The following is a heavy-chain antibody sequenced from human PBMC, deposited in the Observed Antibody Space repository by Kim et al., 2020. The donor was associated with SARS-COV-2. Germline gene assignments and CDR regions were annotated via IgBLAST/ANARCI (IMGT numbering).Heavy chain of an antibody. CDR2: IIPIFGTA. D-gene: IGHD6-19*01. J-gene: IGHJ5*02. V-gene: IGHV1-69*13. CDR3: ARGPQWLAPSSGWFDP. Sequence: SVKVSCKASGGTFSSYAISWVRQAPGQGLEWMGGIIPIFGTANYAQKFQGRVTITADESTSTAYMELSSLRSEDTAVYYCARGPQWLAPSSGWFDPWGQGTLVTVSS. CDR1: GGTFSSYA.